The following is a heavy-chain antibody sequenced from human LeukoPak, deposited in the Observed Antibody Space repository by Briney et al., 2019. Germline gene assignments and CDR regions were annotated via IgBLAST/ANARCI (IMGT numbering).Heavy chain of an antibody. J-gene: IGHJ6*02. CDR3: ARVVAVAGIEGYYYGMDV. CDR1: GYTFTSYA. V-gene: IGHV1-3*01. CDR2: MNAGNGNT. Sequence: EASVKVSCKASGYTFTSYAMHWVRQAPGQRLEWMGWMNAGNGNTKYSQKFQGRVTITRDTSASTAYMELSSLRSEDTAVYYCARVVAVAGIEGYYYGMDVWGQGTTVTVSS. D-gene: IGHD6-19*01.